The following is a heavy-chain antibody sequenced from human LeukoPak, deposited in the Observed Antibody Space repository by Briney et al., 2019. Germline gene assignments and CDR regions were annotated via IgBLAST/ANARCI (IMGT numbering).Heavy chain of an antibody. V-gene: IGHV3-23*01. CDR2: ISGSGGST. Sequence: GGSLRLSCVASGFTFSSYAMGWVRQAPGKGLEWVSGISGSGGSTYYADSVKGRFTISRDNSKNTLFLQMNGLRAEDTAVYYCAKGTYSSGWYPYFDYWGQGTLVTVSS. J-gene: IGHJ4*02. D-gene: IGHD6-19*01. CDR3: AKGTYSSGWYPYFDY. CDR1: GFTFSSYA.